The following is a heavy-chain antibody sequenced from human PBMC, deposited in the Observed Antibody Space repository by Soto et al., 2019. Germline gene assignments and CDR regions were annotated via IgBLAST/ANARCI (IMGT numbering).Heavy chain of an antibody. CDR3: ARGDILTGYYYYFDY. D-gene: IGHD3-9*01. CDR1: GYTFTNYG. J-gene: IGHJ4*02. V-gene: IGHV1-18*01. Sequence: ASVKVSCKASGYTFTNYGISWVRQAPGQGLEWMGWISGYNGNTNYAQKFQGRVTMTTDTSMSTAYMELRSLRSDDTAMYYCARGDILTGYYYYFDYWGQGTLVTVSS. CDR2: ISGYNGNT.